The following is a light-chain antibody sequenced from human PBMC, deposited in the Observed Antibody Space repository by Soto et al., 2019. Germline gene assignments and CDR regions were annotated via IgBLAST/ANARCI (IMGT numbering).Light chain of an antibody. J-gene: IGKJ1*01. CDR1: QSISSW. CDR2: KAY. CDR3: QQYNSYSWT. Sequence: DIQMTQSPSTLSASVGDRVTITCRASQSISSWLAWYQQKPGKAPKILIYKAYSLESGVPSRFSGSGSGTEFTLTISSLQPDDFATYYCQQYNSYSWTFGQGTKVEIK. V-gene: IGKV1-5*03.